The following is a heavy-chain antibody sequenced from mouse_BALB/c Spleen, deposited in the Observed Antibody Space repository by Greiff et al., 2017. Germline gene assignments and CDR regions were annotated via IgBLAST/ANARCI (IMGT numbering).Heavy chain of an antibody. Sequence: VQLQQPGAELVKPGASVKLSCKASGYTFTSYWMHWVKQRPGQGLEWIGEINPSNGRTNYNEKFKSKATLTVDKSSSTAYMQLSSLTSEDSAVYYCARGGNYPYYAMDYWGQGTSVTVSS. CDR1: GYTFTSYW. J-gene: IGHJ4*01. V-gene: IGHV1S81*02. D-gene: IGHD2-1*01. CDR3: ARGGNYPYYAMDY. CDR2: INPSNGRT.